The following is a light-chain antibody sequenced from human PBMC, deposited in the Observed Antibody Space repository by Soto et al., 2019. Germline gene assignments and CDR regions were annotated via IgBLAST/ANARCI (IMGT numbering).Light chain of an antibody. Sequence: QSALTQPASVSGSPGQSITISCTGTNSDVGFYRYVSWYQQHPGKAPKLIIYEVSDRPSGVSYRFSGSKSGHTASLTISGLQAEDEADYYCSSYTSSSTVVFGGGTKLTVL. CDR1: NSDVGFYRY. V-gene: IGLV2-14*01. CDR2: EVS. CDR3: SSYTSSSTVV. J-gene: IGLJ2*01.